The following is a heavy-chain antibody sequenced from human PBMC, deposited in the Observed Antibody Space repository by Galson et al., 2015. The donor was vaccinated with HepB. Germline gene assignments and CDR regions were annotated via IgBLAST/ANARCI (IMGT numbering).Heavy chain of an antibody. J-gene: IGHJ4*02. CDR1: GGSISSTSDY. CDR3: ARLNSGSTRY. CDR2: IYYTGST. D-gene: IGHD1-26*01. Sequence: ETLSLTCTVSGGSISSTSDYWGWVRQPPGKGLEYIGCIYYTGSTYYNPSLKSRVTISVDTSNNQFSLKLSSVTAADTAVYYCARLNSGSTRYWGQGTLVTVSS. V-gene: IGHV4-39*01.